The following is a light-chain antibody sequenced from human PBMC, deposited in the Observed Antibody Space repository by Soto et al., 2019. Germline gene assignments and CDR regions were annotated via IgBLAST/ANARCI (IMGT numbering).Light chain of an antibody. V-gene: IGLV1-44*01. CDR3: AAWDDSLNGWV. Sequence: QSVLTQPPSASGTPGQRVTISCSGSSSNIGSNTVNWYQQLPGTAPKLLIYSNNQRPSGVPDRFSGSKSDTSASLAISGLQSEDEADYYCAAWDDSLNGWVFGGGTKLT. J-gene: IGLJ3*02. CDR1: SSNIGSNT. CDR2: SNN.